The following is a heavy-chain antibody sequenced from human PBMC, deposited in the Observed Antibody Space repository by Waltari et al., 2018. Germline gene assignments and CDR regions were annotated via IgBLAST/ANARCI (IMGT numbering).Heavy chain of an antibody. J-gene: IGHJ4*02. CDR3: ASRIGGITPLTG. CDR1: GGPFKAYY. Sequence: QLQLQQWGAGLLKPSETLALPCAVNGGPFKAYYWTWIRQAPGKGLEWIGEINHVGDTNYNPSLKSRVTILIDASKNQFSLKLSSMTAADTAIYYCASRIGGITPLTGWGQGTPVIVSS. V-gene: IGHV4-34*01. CDR2: INHVGDT. D-gene: IGHD1-26*01.